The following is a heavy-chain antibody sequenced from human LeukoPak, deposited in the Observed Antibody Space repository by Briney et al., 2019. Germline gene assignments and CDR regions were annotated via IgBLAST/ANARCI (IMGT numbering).Heavy chain of an antibody. V-gene: IGHV1-8*03. D-gene: IGHD3-16*02. CDR1: GYTFTSYG. Sequence: GASVKVSCKASGYTFTSYGINWVRQATGQGLEWMGWMNPNSGNTGYAQKFQGRVTITRNTSISTAYMELSSLRSEDTAVYYCARALSIARLYYYYYMDVWGKGTTVTVSS. CDR2: MNPNSGNT. CDR3: ARALSIARLYYYYYMDV. J-gene: IGHJ6*03.